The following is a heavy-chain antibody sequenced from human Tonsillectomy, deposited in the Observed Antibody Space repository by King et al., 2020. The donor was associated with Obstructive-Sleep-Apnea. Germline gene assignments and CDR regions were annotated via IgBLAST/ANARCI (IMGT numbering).Heavy chain of an antibody. D-gene: IGHD2-15*01. CDR1: GGSISSGVYS. J-gene: IGHJ5*02. V-gene: IGHV4-30-2*01. CDR2: IYHSGST. Sequence: LQLQESGSGLVKPSQTLSLTCAVSGGSISSGVYSWSWIRQPPGKGLEWIGYIYHSGSTYYNPSLKSRVTVSVDRSKNQFSLKLSSVTAADTAVYYCAGEDCSGDSCYPNCFDPWGQGTLVTVSS. CDR3: AGEDCSGDSCYPNCFDP.